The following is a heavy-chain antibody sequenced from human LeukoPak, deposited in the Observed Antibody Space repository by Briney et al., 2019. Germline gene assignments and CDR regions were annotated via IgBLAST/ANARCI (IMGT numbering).Heavy chain of an antibody. CDR3: ARDRTPWVVVVIDHDAFDI. Sequence: ASVKVSCKASGYTFTGYYMHWVRQAPGQGLEWMGWINPNSGGTNYAQKFQGRVTMTRDTSISTAYMELSRLRSDDTAVYYCARDRTPWVVVVIDHDAFDIWGQGTMVTVPS. J-gene: IGHJ3*02. CDR2: INPNSGGT. V-gene: IGHV1-2*02. CDR1: GYTFTGYY. D-gene: IGHD3-22*01.